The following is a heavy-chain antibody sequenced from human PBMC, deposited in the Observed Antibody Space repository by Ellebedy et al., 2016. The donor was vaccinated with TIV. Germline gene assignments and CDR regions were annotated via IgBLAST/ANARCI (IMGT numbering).Heavy chain of an antibody. CDR3: ARYIRDLECTFGELCWFDP. CDR2: ISTYNDNT. J-gene: IGHJ5*02. CDR1: GYTFSNSG. D-gene: IGHD3-10*01. Sequence: AASVKVSCKASGYTFSNSGISWVRQAPGQGLEWMGWISTYNDNTYYAQKFQGRVTMTTDTSTSTAYMDLRNLRSDDTAVYYCARYIRDLECTFGELCWFDPWGQGTLVTVSS. V-gene: IGHV1-18*01.